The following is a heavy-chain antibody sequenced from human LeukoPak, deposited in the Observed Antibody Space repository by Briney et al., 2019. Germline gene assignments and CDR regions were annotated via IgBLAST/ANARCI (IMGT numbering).Heavy chain of an antibody. CDR1: GFTFSTSG. CDR2: ISSRSESK. D-gene: IGHD3-10*01. Sequence: GGSLRLSCAASGFTFSTSGMNWVRQAPGKGLQWVAYISSRSESKYYAASVKGRFTISRDNARNSLYLQMNSLRDDDTAVYYCARVWQLGVWGQGTAVTVSS. J-gene: IGHJ6*02. V-gene: IGHV3-48*02. CDR3: ARVWQLGV.